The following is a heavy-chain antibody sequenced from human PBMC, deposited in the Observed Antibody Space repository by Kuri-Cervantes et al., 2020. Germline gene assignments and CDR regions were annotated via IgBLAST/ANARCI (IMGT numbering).Heavy chain of an antibody. CDR2: ISGSGGST. D-gene: IGHD3-10*01. V-gene: IGHV3-23*01. CDR1: GFTFSSYA. Sequence: GESLKISCAASGFTFSSYAMHWVRQAPGKGLEWVSAISGSGGSTYYADSVKGRFTISRDNSKNTLYLQMNSLRAEDTAVYYCAKTRTAMVRGVIIGRYFDYWGQGTLVTVSS. J-gene: IGHJ4*02. CDR3: AKTRTAMVRGVIIGRYFDY.